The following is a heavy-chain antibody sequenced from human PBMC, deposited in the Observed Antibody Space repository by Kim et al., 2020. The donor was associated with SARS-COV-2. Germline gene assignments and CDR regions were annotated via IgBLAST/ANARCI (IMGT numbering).Heavy chain of an antibody. CDR1: GYTFTSYG. CDR3: ATQGNYLDNWFDP. V-gene: IGHV1-18*01. J-gene: IGHJ5*02. CDR2: ISAYNGNT. D-gene: IGHD4-4*01. Sequence: ASVKVSCKATGYTFTSYGISWVRQAPGKGLEWMGWISAYNGNTNYAQKLQGRVTMTTDTYTSTAYIELRSLRSDDTAVYYCATQGNYLDNWFDPWGPGTLVTVSS.